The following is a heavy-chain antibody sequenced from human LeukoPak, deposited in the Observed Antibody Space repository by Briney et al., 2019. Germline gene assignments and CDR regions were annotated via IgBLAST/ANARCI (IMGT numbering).Heavy chain of an antibody. CDR2: IDPSGGST. Sequence: ASVKVSCKASGYTFTGYYMHWVRQAPGQGLEWMGIIDPSGGSTSYAQTFQGRVTMTRDTSTSTFYMELSSLRSGDTAVYYCARGRGIAAPGPRSLFDYWGQGTLVTVSS. J-gene: IGHJ4*02. V-gene: IGHV1-46*01. D-gene: IGHD6-13*01. CDR3: ARGRGIAAPGPRSLFDY. CDR1: GYTFTGYY.